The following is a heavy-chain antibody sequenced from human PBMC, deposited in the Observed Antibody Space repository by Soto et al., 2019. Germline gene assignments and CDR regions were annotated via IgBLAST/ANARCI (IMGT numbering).Heavy chain of an antibody. D-gene: IGHD2-8*01. Sequence: QVQLQQWGAGLLKPSETLSLTCAVYGGSFSGYSWSWIRQPPGEGLVWIGEISHRGRTNYNPSLERRVTISEDASKYQFSLRLTPVTAADTAVYYFARGLHCIDGECYTLGVYDAYASEDYYYMDVWGKGTKVTVSS. CDR1: GGSFSGYS. CDR2: ISHRGRT. CDR3: ARGLHCIDGECYTLGVYDAYASEDYYYMDV. V-gene: IGHV4-34*01. J-gene: IGHJ6*03.